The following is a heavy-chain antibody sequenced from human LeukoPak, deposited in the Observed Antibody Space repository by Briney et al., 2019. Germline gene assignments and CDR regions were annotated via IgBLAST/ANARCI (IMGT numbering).Heavy chain of an antibody. CDR3: ARLYYGSGSYSPFDY. Sequence: GESLKISCKGSGYSFTSYWIGWVRQMPGKGLEWMTIIYPGDSNTRYSPSFQGQVTISADKSISTAYLQWSSLKASDTAMYYCARLYYGSGSYSPFDYWGQGTLVTVSS. CDR1: GYSFTSYW. V-gene: IGHV5-51*01. J-gene: IGHJ4*02. D-gene: IGHD3-10*01. CDR2: IYPGDSNT.